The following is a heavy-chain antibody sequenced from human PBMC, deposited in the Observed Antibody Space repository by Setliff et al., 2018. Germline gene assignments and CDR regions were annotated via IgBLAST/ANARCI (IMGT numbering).Heavy chain of an antibody. CDR1: GFGFGTYG. CDR3: AKGLKSSGPDWYFDY. J-gene: IGHJ4*02. V-gene: IGHV3-30*02. CDR2: IWYDGGYK. D-gene: IGHD3-22*01. Sequence: GGSLRLSCVASGFGFGTYGMHWVRQAPGKGLEWVASIWYDGGYKYYEDSVKGRFTISRDNPENTLYLQMNSLRVEDTARYFCAKGLKSSGPDWYFDYWGPGTLVTVSS.